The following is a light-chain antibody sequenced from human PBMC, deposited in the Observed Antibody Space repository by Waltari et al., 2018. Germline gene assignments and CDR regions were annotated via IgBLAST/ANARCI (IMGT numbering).Light chain of an antibody. CDR2: DVN. CDR3: SSYAGSKNYV. V-gene: IGLV2-8*01. J-gene: IGLJ1*01. CDR1: SNDVGGYNY. Sequence: QSVLTQPPSASGSPGQTVTIPCTGNSNDVGGYNYVPWYQQHPGKAPKLMIYDVNKRPSGVPDRFSGSKSGNTASLTVSGLQAENEADYYCSSYAGSKNYVFGTGTKVTVV.